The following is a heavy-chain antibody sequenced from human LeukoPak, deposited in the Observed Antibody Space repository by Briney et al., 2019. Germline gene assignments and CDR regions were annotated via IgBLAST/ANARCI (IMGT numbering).Heavy chain of an antibody. CDR1: GFTSSSYA. V-gene: IGHV3-23*01. Sequence: GGSLRLSCAASGFTSSSYAMSWVRQAPGKGLEWVSAISGSGGSTYYADSVKGRFTISRDNSKNTLYLQMNSLRAEDTAVYYCAKDLSQRGAIDAFDIWGQGTMVTVSS. J-gene: IGHJ3*02. D-gene: IGHD2-15*01. CDR2: ISGSGGST. CDR3: AKDLSQRGAIDAFDI.